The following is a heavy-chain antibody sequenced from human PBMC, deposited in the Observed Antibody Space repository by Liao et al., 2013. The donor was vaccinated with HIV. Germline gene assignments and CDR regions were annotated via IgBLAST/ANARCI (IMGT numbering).Heavy chain of an antibody. CDR2: IYSSGST. J-gene: IGHJ4*02. CDR3: TRERRDVVVVPTAL. CDR1: SGSINSGSYY. D-gene: IGHD2-2*01. Sequence: QVQLQESGPGLVKPSQTLSLTCTVSSGSINSGSYYWTWIRQPAGRGLEWIGHIYSSGSTKYNPSLKSRITISVDTSKNQFSLKLSSVTAADTAVYYCTRERRDVVVVPTALWGQGILVTVSS. V-gene: IGHV4-61*02.